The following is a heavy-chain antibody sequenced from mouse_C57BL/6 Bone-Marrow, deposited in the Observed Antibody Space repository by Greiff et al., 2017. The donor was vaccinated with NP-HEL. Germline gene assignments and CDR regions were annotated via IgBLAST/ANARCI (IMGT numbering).Heavy chain of an antibody. CDR2: IDPSDSYT. CDR1: GYTFTSYW. Sequence: VQLQQSGAELVKPGASVKLSCKASGYTFTSYWMQWVKQRPGQGLEWIGEIDPSDSYTNYNQKFKGKATLTVDTSSSTAYMQLSSLTSEDSAVYYCARHGSSPFAYWGQGTLVTVSA. D-gene: IGHD1-1*01. V-gene: IGHV1-50*01. CDR3: ARHGSSPFAY. J-gene: IGHJ3*01.